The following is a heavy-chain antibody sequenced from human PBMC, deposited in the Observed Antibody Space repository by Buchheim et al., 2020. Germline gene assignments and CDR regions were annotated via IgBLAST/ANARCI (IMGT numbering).Heavy chain of an antibody. J-gene: IGHJ4*02. CDR1: GFTFSNAW. V-gene: IGHV3-15*01. CDR2: ILPGGTT. D-gene: IGHD1-14*01. Sequence: EVQLLESGGGLVKPGESLRLSCGASGFTFSNAWMSWVRQAPGKGLEWVGRILPGGTTAYAPPVKGRFTISRDDSQNTLFLQMSSLKTEDTAVYRCVADAPEPLAQIDFWGQGTL. CDR3: VADAPEPLAQIDF.